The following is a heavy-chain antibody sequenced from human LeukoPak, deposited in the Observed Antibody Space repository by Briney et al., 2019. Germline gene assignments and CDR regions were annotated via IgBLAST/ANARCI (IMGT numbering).Heavy chain of an antibody. CDR1: GLTFSSYG. CDR3: AKMQGYFDY. Sequence: GGSLRLSCEASGLTFSSYGMSWVRQAPGKGLQWVSAITGDGTTTYYADSVKGRFTISRDNSKNMLYLQMSSLRAEDTAVYYCAKMQGYFDYWGQGALVPVSS. J-gene: IGHJ4*02. V-gene: IGHV3-23*01. CDR2: ITGDGTTT.